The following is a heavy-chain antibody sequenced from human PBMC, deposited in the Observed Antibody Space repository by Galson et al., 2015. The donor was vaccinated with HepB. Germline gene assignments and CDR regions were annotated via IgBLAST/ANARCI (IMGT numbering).Heavy chain of an antibody. D-gene: IGHD5-18*01. CDR2: INPNSGGT. Sequence: SVKVSCKASGYTFTGYYMHWVRQAPGQGLEWVGRINPNSGGTNYAQKFQGRVTVTRDTSISTAYMELSRLRSDDTAVYYCAAYQGAYSYGTYFDFWGQGTLVTVSS. CDR3: AAYQGAYSYGTYFDF. J-gene: IGHJ4*02. V-gene: IGHV1-2*06. CDR1: GYTFTGYY.